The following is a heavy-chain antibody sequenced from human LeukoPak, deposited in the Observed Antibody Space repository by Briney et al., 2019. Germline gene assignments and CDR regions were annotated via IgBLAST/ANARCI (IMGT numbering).Heavy chain of an antibody. D-gene: IGHD5-18*01. CDR2: ISSSSSYI. V-gene: IGHV3-21*01. Sequence: VKPGGSLRLSCAASGFTFSSYSMNWVRQAPGKGLEWVSSISSSSSYIYYADSVKGRFTISRDNAKNSLYLQMNSLRAEDTAVYHCARDIALYSYGSNFDYWGQGTLVTVSS. J-gene: IGHJ4*02. CDR3: ARDIALYSYGSNFDY. CDR1: GFTFSSYS.